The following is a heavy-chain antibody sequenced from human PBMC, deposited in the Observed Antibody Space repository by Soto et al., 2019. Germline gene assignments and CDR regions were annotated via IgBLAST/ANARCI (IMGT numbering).Heavy chain of an antibody. Sequence: PSQTLSLTCAISGDSVSSNSAAWNWIRQSPSRGLEWLGRTYYRSKWYNDYAVSVKSRITINPDTSKNQFSLQLNSVTPEDTAVYYCARQTLFGVVIRSWFDPWGQGTLVTVSS. V-gene: IGHV6-1*01. J-gene: IGHJ5*02. D-gene: IGHD3-3*01. CDR3: ARQTLFGVVIRSWFDP. CDR2: TYYRSKWYN. CDR1: GDSVSSNSAA.